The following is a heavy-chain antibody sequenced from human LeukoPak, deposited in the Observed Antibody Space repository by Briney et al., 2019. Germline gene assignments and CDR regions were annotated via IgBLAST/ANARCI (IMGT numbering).Heavy chain of an antibody. J-gene: IGHJ4*02. CDR3: ARVPPDYYDTSGHHYFDY. Sequence: SETLSLTCTVSGGSISSSSYYWGWIRQPPGQGLEGIGSIYYSGSTYYNPYLRSRVTISVDTSKNQFSLKLSSVTAEDTAVYYCARVPPDYYDTSGHHYFDYWGQGTLVTVSS. CDR2: IYYSGST. CDR1: GGSISSSSYY. V-gene: IGHV4-39*01. D-gene: IGHD3-22*01.